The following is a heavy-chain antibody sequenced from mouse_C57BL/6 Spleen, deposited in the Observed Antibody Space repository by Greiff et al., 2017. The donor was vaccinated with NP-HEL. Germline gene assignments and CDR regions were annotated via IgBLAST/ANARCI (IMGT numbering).Heavy chain of an antibody. V-gene: IGHV5-4*03. CDR2: ISDGGSYT. CDR3: ARGHGRLDY. J-gene: IGHJ4*01. D-gene: IGHD1-1*01. Sequence: EVKLMESGGGLVKPGGSLKLSCAASGFTFSSYAMSWVRQTPEKRLEWVATISDGGSYTYYPDNVKGRFTISRDNAKNNLYLQMSHLKSEDTAMYYCARGHGRLDYWGQGTSVTVSS. CDR1: GFTFSSYA.